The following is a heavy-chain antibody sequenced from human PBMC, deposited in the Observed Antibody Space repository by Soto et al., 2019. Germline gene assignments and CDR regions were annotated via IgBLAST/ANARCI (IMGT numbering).Heavy chain of an antibody. CDR3: ARDKITGLFDY. Sequence: ASETPSPTCTVSGCSLSSSSYYWGWVRQPPGKGLEWIGYIYYSGSTNYNPSLKSRVTISVDTSKNQFSLKLGSVTAADTAVYYCARDKITGLFDYWGQGTLVTVSS. CDR2: IYYSGST. V-gene: IGHV4-61*05. CDR1: GCSLSSSSYY. J-gene: IGHJ4*02. D-gene: IGHD2-8*02.